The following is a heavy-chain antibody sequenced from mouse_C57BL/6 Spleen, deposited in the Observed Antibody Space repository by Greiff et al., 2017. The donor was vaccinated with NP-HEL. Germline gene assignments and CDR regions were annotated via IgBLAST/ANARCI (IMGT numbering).Heavy chain of an antibody. J-gene: IGHJ3*01. CDR2: ISSGSSTI. CDR3: ARPGGTSWFAY. D-gene: IGHD5-1*01. V-gene: IGHV5-17*01. Sequence: EVQLQQSGGGLVKPGGSLKLSCAASGFTFSDYGMHWVRQAPEKGLEWVAYISSGSSTIYYADTVKGRFTISRDNAKNTLFLQMTSLRSEDTAMYYCARPGGTSWFAYWGQGTLVTVSA. CDR1: GFTFSDYG.